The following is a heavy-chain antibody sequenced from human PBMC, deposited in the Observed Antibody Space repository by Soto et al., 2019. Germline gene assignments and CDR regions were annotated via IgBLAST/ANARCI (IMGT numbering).Heavy chain of an antibody. CDR3: ALAVSMAPYFGMDV. D-gene: IGHD4-17*01. CDR2: LLPISGTP. V-gene: IGHV1-69*06. J-gene: IGHJ6*02. CDR1: GGTFTSYG. Sequence: QVQLVQSGAEMKKPGSSVTVSCVASGGTFTSYGVTWVRQAPGQGLEGVGGLLPISGTPNYAQKLQGRVTIVAYKSTTTAYMDLSSLTSEDTAVYDCALAVSMAPYFGMDVWGQGTTVIVS.